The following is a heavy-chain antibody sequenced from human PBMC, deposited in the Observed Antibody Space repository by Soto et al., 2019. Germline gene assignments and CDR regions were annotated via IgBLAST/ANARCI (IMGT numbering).Heavy chain of an antibody. V-gene: IGHV4-34*01. CDR2: INHIGST. D-gene: IGHD2-2*01. J-gene: IGHJ3*01. Sequence: TSETLSLTCAVYNGSFSVFYWTWFRQPPGKGLEWIGEINHIGSTKYIPSLKSRVSISVDTSKNQFSLKLSSVTDADTAVYYCARDSTRRGACDFWGQGTMVTVSS. CDR3: ARDSTRRGACDF. CDR1: NGSFSVFY.